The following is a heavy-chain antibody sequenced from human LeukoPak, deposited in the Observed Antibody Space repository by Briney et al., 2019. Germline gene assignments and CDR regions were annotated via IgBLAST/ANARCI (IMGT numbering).Heavy chain of an antibody. D-gene: IGHD2-15*01. CDR2: INHSGST. CDR3: ARRFRGGKGSLGY. V-gene: IGHV4-39*07. J-gene: IGHJ4*02. CDR1: GGSISSNSYY. Sequence: SETLPLTCTVSGGSISSNSYYWSWIRQPPGKGLEWIGEINHSGSTNYNPSLKSRVTISVDTSKNQFSLKLSSVTAADTAVYYCARRFRGGKGSLGYWGQGTLVTVSS.